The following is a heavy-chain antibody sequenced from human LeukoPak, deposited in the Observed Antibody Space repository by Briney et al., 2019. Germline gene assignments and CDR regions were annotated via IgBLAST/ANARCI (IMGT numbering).Heavy chain of an antibody. J-gene: IGHJ4*02. CDR1: GYTFTSHY. Sequence: ASVKVSCKASGYTFTSHYMHWVRQAPGQGLEWMGIINPSGGSTSYAQKFQGRVTMTWDMSTSTVYMELSSLRSEDTAVYYCARAEDLSSWYIPSFFDYWGQGTLVTVSS. D-gene: IGHD6-13*01. V-gene: IGHV1-46*01. CDR3: ARAEDLSSWYIPSFFDY. CDR2: INPSGGST.